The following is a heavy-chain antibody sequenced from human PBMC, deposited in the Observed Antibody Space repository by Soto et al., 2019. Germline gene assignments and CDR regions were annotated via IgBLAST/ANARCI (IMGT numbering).Heavy chain of an antibody. J-gene: IGHJ6*02. CDR2: IIPIFGTA. Sequence: SVKVSCKASGGTFSSYAISWVRQAPGQGLEWMGGIIPIFGTANYAQKFQGRVTITADESTSTAYMELSSLRSEDTAVYYCARDPDSGITMVRGVITGMDVWGQGTTVTVSS. CDR3: ARDPDSGITMVRGVITGMDV. V-gene: IGHV1-69*13. CDR1: GGTFSSYA. D-gene: IGHD3-10*01.